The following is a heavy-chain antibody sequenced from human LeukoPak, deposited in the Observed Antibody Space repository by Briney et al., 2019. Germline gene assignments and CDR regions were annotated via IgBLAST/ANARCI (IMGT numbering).Heavy chain of an antibody. D-gene: IGHD3-9*01. J-gene: IGHJ4*02. CDR3: ARDGSRGGLRYFDWFDY. CDR1: GFTFSSYE. V-gene: IGHV3-48*03. CDR2: ISSSGSTI. Sequence: GGSLRLSCAASGFTFSSYEMNWVRQAPGKGLEWVSYISSSGSTIYYADSVKGRFTISRDNAKNSLYLQMNSLRAEDTAVYYCARDGSRGGLRYFDWFDYWGQGTLVTVSS.